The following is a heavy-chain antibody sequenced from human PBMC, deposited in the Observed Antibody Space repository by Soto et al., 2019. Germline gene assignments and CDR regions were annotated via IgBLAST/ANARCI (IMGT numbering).Heavy chain of an antibody. CDR3: SIINSCGRGDF. V-gene: IGHV1-69*06. CDR2: IIPVFGTT. D-gene: IGHD7-27*01. J-gene: IGHJ1*01. CDR1: GGTLNSYT. Sequence: QVQLLQSGAEVKKPGSSVRVSCKASGGTLNSYTISWGRQAPGQGLEWMGGIIPVFGTTDYAQKFQGRVTITADKYTGTAYLDLFSLKSEETALYYCSIINSCGRGDFWGQGTLVTVSS.